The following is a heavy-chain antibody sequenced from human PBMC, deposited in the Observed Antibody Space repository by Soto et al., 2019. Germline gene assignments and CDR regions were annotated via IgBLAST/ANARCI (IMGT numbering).Heavy chain of an antibody. CDR2: XXGDGVTT. CDR3: AREYYGLLTGYYTDY. J-gene: IGHJ4*02. CDR1: GFPFSSYW. Sequence: EVQLVESGGDLVQRGGSLRLSCAASGFPFSSYWMHWVRHTPGKGLXXXXRXXGDGVTTYYADSVTGRFTVSRDNAKNTLSLQISGLRAEDTAVYYCAREYYGLLTGYYTDYWGQGTLVSVSS. V-gene: IGHV3-74*01. D-gene: IGHD3-9*01.